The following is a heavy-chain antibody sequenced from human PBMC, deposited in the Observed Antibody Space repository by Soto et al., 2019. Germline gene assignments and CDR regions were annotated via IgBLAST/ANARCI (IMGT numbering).Heavy chain of an antibody. V-gene: IGHV3-9*01. J-gene: IGHJ1*01. CDR1: GFTFDDYA. D-gene: IGHD6-13*01. Sequence: QPGGSLRLSCAASGFTFDDYAMHWVRQVPGKGLEWVSGINWNSGSIGYGDSVKGRFAISRDNAKNSLHLQMNSLSAEDTAFYYCVKDESINWYSGHFRHWGQGTLVTVSS. CDR2: INWNSGSI. CDR3: VKDESINWYSGHFRH.